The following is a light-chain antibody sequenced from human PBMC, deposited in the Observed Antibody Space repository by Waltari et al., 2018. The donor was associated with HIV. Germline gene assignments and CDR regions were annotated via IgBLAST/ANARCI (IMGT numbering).Light chain of an antibody. CDR2: AAS. CDR1: QGISNY. J-gene: IGKJ1*01. Sequence: DIQLTQSPSFLSASVGDTVTITCRASQGISNYLAWYQQKPGNAPKLLIFAASTLQTGVPSRFSCSGFGTEFTLTISSLHPEDFATYSCQQLDTYPRTFGQGTKVEIK. V-gene: IGKV1-9*01. CDR3: QQLDTYPRT.